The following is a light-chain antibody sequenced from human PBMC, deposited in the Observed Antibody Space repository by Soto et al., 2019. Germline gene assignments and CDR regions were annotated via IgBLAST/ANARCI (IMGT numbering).Light chain of an antibody. CDR3: SSYTSSTSLDV. Sequence: QSALTQPAAVSGSPGQSITISCTGTSGDVGGYNYVSWDQQHPGKAPKLMIYEVSNRPSGVSIRFSGSKSGNTASLTISGLQAEDEADYYCSSYTSSTSLDVFGTGTKVTVL. J-gene: IGLJ1*01. CDR1: SGDVGGYNY. CDR2: EVS. V-gene: IGLV2-14*01.